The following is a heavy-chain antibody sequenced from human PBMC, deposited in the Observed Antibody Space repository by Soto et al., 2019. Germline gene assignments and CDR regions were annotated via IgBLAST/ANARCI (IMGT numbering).Heavy chain of an antibody. CDR1: GGSIISSSYY. CDR2: IYYSGST. D-gene: IGHD3-10*01. J-gene: IGHJ4*02. Sequence: SETLSLTCTVSGGSIISSSYYWGWIRQPPGKGPEWIGSIYYSGSTYYNPSLKSRVTISVDTSKNQFSLKLSSVTAADTAVYYCARLMVRGVIFDYWGQGTLVTVSS. CDR3: ARLMVRGVIFDY. V-gene: IGHV4-39*01.